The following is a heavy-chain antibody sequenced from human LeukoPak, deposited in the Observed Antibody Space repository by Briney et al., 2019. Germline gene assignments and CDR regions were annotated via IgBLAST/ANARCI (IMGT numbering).Heavy chain of an antibody. CDR1: GSTFSDYY. V-gene: IGHV3-11*01. D-gene: IGHD1-14*01. CDR3: ARTISRHYFDY. CDR2: ISSSGRTI. J-gene: IGHJ4*02. Sequence: KTGGSLRLSCAASGSTFSDYYMTWIRQAPGKGLEWVSYISSSGRTIYYADSVKGRFTISRDNAQNSLYLQMNSLRAEDTAVYYCARTISRHYFDYWGQGTLVTVSS.